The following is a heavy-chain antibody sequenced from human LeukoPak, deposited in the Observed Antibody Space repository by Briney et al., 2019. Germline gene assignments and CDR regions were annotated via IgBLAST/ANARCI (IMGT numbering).Heavy chain of an antibody. CDR2: INPSTGGT. Sequence: ASVKVSCKASGYTVTAYHMHWVRQAPGQGLELMGWINPSTGGTTYAQKFQGRVTMTGDTSISTGYMELTRLRSDDTAVYYCARVPVRGVRWFDPWGQGTLVTVSS. CDR3: ARVPVRGVRWFDP. J-gene: IGHJ5*02. CDR1: GYTVTAYH. D-gene: IGHD1-26*01. V-gene: IGHV1-2*02.